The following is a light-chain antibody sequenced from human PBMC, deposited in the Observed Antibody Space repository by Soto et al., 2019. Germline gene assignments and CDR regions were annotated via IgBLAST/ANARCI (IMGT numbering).Light chain of an antibody. Sequence: SALTQPASGSGPPGQSINISCTGTSSDVGGYHYFSLYQQHPGKAPKLMIYDLSKRPSGVPDRFSGSKSSNPPSLTISGLPADDEADYFCCSYAGSYTSSYLSGTGTKV. V-gene: IGLV2-11*01. CDR1: SSDVGGYHY. CDR2: DLS. J-gene: IGLJ1*01. CDR3: CSYAGSYTSSYL.